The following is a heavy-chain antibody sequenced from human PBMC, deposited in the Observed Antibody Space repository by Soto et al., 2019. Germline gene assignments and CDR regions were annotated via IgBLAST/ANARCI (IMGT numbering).Heavy chain of an antibody. CDR2: ISSDGGYT. CDR3: ARDPMGRGVPLDY. J-gene: IGHJ4*02. D-gene: IGHD3-10*01. V-gene: IGHV3-11*06. CDR1: GFTFRDYY. Sequence: QVQLVESGGGLVMPGGSLRLSCAASGFTFRDYYMRWIRQAPGKGLECISYISSDGGYTHYADSVKGRFTLSRDNAKNSLYLQMKSLRAEDTAVYYCARDPMGRGVPLDYWGQGTLVTFSS.